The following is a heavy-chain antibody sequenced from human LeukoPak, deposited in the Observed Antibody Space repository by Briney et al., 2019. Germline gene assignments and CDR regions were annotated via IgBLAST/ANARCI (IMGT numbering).Heavy chain of an antibody. Sequence: ASVKVSCKASGYTFTGYYMHWVRQAPGQGLEWMGWINPNSGGTNYAQKFQGRVTMTRDTSISTAYMELSRLRSDDTAVYYCARSLRVRGVPDYMDVWGKGTTVTISS. J-gene: IGHJ6*03. CDR2: INPNSGGT. V-gene: IGHV1-2*02. CDR3: ARSLRVRGVPDYMDV. CDR1: GYTFTGYY. D-gene: IGHD3-10*01.